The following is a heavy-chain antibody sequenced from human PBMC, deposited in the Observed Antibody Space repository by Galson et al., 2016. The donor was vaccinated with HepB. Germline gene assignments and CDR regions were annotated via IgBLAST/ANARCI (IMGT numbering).Heavy chain of an antibody. V-gene: IGHV3-20*01. D-gene: IGHD6-6*01. J-gene: IGHJ3*01. CDR2: INWSGHST. Sequence: ETLSLTCTVSSGSVSGYYWSWIRQPPGKGLEWVAGINWSGHSTAYADSVQGRFSISRDNAKNSLYLQMNSLRAEDTALYHCARDWDSTSSGRGDAFDVWGQGTMVTVSS. CDR1: SGSVSGYY. CDR3: ARDWDSTSSGRGDAFDV.